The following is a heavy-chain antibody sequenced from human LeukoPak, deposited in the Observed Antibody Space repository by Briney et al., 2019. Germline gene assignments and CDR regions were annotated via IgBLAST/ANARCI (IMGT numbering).Heavy chain of an antibody. Sequence: PSETLSLTCTVSGGSISSGGYYWSWIRQHPGKGLEWIGYIYYSGSTYYNPSLKSRVTISVDTSKNQFSLKLSSVTAADTAVYYCASKVATIFGVASGFGYWGQGTLVSVSS. J-gene: IGHJ4*02. V-gene: IGHV4-31*03. D-gene: IGHD3-3*01. CDR1: GGSISSGGYY. CDR2: IYYSGST. CDR3: ASKVATIFGVASGFGY.